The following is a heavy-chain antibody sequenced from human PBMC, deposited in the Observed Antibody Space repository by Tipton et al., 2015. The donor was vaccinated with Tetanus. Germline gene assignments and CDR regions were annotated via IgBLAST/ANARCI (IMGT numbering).Heavy chain of an antibody. CDR2: SWYDGTGI. CDR1: GFIFSSYG. Sequence: SLRLSCAASGFIFSSYGIHWVRQAPGKGLEWVAASWYDGTGIYYADSVKGRFTISRDNSKNTLNLQMNSLRAEDEAVYYCAREADCSGGSCFSGDFDTWGQGTQVPVSS. J-gene: IGHJ4*02. D-gene: IGHD2-15*01. CDR3: AREADCSGGSCFSGDFDT. V-gene: IGHV3-33*01.